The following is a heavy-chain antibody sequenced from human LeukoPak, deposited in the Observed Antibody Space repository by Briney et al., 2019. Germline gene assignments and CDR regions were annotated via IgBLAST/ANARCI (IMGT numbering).Heavy chain of an antibody. D-gene: IGHD4/OR15-4a*01. CDR3: ARYYDARALDY. Sequence: PSETLSLTCTVSGGSISGYFWRWIRQPPGKGLEWIGFIYYSGSTNYNPSLKSRVTISVDTSKNPFSLKVNSVTAADTAVYYCARYYDARALDYWGQGALVTVSS. CDR1: GGSISGYF. V-gene: IGHV4-59*01. CDR2: IYYSGST. J-gene: IGHJ4*02.